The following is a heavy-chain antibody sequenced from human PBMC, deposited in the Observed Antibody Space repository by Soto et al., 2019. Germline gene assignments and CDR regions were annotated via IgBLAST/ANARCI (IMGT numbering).Heavy chain of an antibody. CDR2: VTANGGST. CDR1: GFTFSVYA. J-gene: IGHJ6*02. D-gene: IGHD2-21*02. V-gene: IGHV3-23*01. Sequence: GGSLRLSCAATGFTFSVYAMTWVRQAPGKGLEWVSAVTANGGSTYSADSVKGRLTISRDNSKNTLFLQMNSLRAEDTAVYYCASLGVGDWANYYYYYGMDVWGQGTTVTVS. CDR3: ASLGVGDWANYYYYYGMDV.